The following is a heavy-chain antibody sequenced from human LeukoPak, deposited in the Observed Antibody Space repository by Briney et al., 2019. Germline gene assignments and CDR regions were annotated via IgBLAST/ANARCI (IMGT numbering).Heavy chain of an antibody. CDR2: IYHSGST. CDR1: SYSISSGYY. D-gene: IGHD5-24*01. CDR3: ARPGMATITNWFDP. V-gene: IGHV4-38-2*01. J-gene: IGHJ5*02. Sequence: KTSETLSLTCAVSSYSISSGYYWGWIRQPPGKGLEWIGSIYHSGSTYCNPSLKSRVTISVDTSKNQFSLKLTSVTAADTAVYYCARPGMATITNWFDPWGQGTLVTVSS.